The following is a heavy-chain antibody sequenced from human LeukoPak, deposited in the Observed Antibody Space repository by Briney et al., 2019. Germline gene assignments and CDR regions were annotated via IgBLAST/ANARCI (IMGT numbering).Heavy chain of an antibody. J-gene: IGHJ4*02. CDR2: IRSRGDGGTT. CDR1: GFTFSSYA. CDR3: TQGSGQYFDY. Sequence: GGSLRLSCAASGFTFSSYAMNWVRQAPGKGLEWVGRIRSRGDGGTTDFAAPVRGRFTISRDDSKNTLYLQMNSLTSEDTAVYYCTQGSGQYFDYWGQGTLVTVSS. V-gene: IGHV3-15*07. D-gene: IGHD2-15*01.